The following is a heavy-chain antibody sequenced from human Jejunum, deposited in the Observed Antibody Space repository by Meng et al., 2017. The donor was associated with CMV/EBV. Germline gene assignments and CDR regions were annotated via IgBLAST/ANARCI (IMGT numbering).Heavy chain of an antibody. Sequence: QIQLVQSGAEMKKPGASVKVSCKVSGDKFRSYGINWVRQAPGQGLEWLGRINPNTAATDYAQEFQGRVTMIKDTSINTVYLELRRLRSDDTAVYYCARRHDFDLYFDYWGQGSLVTVSS. CDR2: INPNTAAT. J-gene: IGHJ4*02. CDR1: GDKFRSYG. V-gene: IGHV1-2*06. CDR3: ARRHDFDLYFDY. D-gene: IGHD3-3*01.